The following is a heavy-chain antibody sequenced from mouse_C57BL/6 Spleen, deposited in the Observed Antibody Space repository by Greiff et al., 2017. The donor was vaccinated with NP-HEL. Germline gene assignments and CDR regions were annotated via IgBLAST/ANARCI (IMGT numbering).Heavy chain of an antibody. D-gene: IGHD4-1*01. CDR1: GFTLTSYG. Sequence: VQLVESGPGLVQPSQSLSITCTASGFTLTSYGVHWVRQSPGKGLEWLGVIWRGGCRDYNAAFMSRLSITTDNSTSQVFCKMISLQAADTAIYYFAETDWDGYAMDYWGQGTSVTVSS. CDR3: AETDWDGYAMDY. CDR2: IWRGGCR. V-gene: IGHV2-5*01. J-gene: IGHJ4*01.